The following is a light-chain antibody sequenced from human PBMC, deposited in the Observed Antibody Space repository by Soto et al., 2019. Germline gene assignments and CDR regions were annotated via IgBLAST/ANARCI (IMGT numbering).Light chain of an antibody. Sequence: IQMTQPPATLSAPVGDRVTITCRASQTISTCMAWYQQKPGKAPKLLVYDASTLQSGVASRFSGSGSGTEFTLIISGLQPDDSATYYCQQYTNTNNPWMFGQGTKVDIK. J-gene: IGKJ1*01. V-gene: IGKV1-5*01. CDR1: QTISTC. CDR3: QQYTNTNNPWM. CDR2: DAS.